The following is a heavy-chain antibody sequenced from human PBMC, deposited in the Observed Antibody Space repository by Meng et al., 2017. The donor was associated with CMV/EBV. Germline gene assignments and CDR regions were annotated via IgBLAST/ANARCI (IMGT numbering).Heavy chain of an antibody. CDR1: GGTFSSYT. CDR3: ARDCCSSTSCDRGSCGNAFDI. CDR2: IIPILGIA. D-gene: IGHD2-2*01. J-gene: IGHJ3*02. V-gene: IGHV1-69*10. Sequence: SVKVSCKASGGTFSSYTISWVRQAPGQGLEWMGRIIPILGIANYAQKFQGRVTITADKSTSTAYMELSSLRSEDTAVYYCARDCCSSTSCDRGSCGNAFDIWGQGTMVTVSS.